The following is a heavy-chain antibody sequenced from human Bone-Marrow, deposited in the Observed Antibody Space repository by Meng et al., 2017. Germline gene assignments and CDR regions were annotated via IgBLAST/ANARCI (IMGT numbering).Heavy chain of an antibody. J-gene: IGHJ6*02. Sequence: GESVKISCAASGFTVSSNYMSWVRQAPGKGLEWVSVIYSGGSTYYADSVKGRFTISRDNSKNTLYLQMNSLRAEDTAVYYCATSYGSGSYWNYYYYGMDVWGQGTTVTVSS. CDR2: IYSGGST. D-gene: IGHD3-10*01. CDR1: GFTVSSNY. CDR3: ATSYGSGSYWNYYYYGMDV. V-gene: IGHV3-66*02.